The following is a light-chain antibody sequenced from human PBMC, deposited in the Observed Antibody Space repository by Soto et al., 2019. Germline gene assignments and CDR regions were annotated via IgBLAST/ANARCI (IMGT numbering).Light chain of an antibody. J-gene: IGLJ1*01. CDR3: QSYDSSLIYV. CDR2: GNI. CDR1: SSNIGAGYD. V-gene: IGLV1-40*01. Sequence: QSVLTQPPSVSGAPGQRVTISFTGSSSNIGAGYDVHWYQQLPGTAPKLLIYGNINRPSGVPDRFSGSQSGTSASLAITGLQSEDETDDYCQSYDSSLIYVFGTGTKVTVL.